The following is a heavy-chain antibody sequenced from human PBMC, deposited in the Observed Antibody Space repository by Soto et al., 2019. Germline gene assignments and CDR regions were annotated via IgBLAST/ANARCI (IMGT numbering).Heavy chain of an antibody. CDR2: IYHSGST. CDR3: ARGQYAHYYYYYGMDV. Sequence: PSETLSLTCAVSGGSISSSNWWSWVRQPPGKGLEWIGEIYHSGSTNYNPSLKSRVTISVDKSKNQFSLKLSSVTAADTAVYYCARGQYAHYYYYYGMDVWGQGTTVTVSS. J-gene: IGHJ6*02. CDR1: GGSISSSNW. D-gene: IGHD4-4*01. V-gene: IGHV4-4*02.